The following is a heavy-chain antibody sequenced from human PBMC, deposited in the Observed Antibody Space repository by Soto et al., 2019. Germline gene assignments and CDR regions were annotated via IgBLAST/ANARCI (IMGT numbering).Heavy chain of an antibody. CDR2: IYYSGNT. V-gene: IGHV4-59*08. J-gene: IGHJ4*02. CDR3: ARRLGDRNGYYYDY. CDR1: GGSITSYY. D-gene: IGHD3-22*01. Sequence: SETLSLTCTVYGGSITSYYRSWIRQPPGKGLEWIGYIYYSGNTNYNPSPKSRVTISVDTSKNQFSLNLNSVTAADTAVYYCARRLGDRNGYYYDYWGQGTLVTVSS.